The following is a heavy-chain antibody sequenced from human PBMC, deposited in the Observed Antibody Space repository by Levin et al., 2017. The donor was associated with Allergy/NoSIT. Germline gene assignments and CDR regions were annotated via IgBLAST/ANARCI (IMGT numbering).Heavy chain of an antibody. CDR3: TTALRVATTLDY. CDR2: IKSKTDGGTT. D-gene: IGHD5-12*01. CDR1: GFTFSNAW. Sequence: GGSLRLSCAASGFTFSNAWMSWVRQAPGKGLEWVGRIKSKTDGGTTDYAAPVKGRFTISRDDSKNTLYLQMNSLKTEDTAVYYCTTALRVATTLDYWGQGTLVTVSS. V-gene: IGHV3-15*01. J-gene: IGHJ4*02.